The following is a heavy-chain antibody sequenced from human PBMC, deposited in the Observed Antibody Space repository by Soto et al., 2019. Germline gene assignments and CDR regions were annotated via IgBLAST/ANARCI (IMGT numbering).Heavy chain of an antibody. V-gene: IGHV4-39*07. CDR3: ARVSGGIAAAGTVNWFDP. Sequence: PSETLSLTCTVSGGPITSGSYYWGWIRQPPGKGLEWIGSVYYSGRTGYNPSLKSRVTISVDTSKTQFSLKLSSVTAADTAVYYCARVSGGIAAAGTVNWFDPWGQGTLVTVSS. CDR1: GGPITSGSYY. CDR2: VYYSGRT. J-gene: IGHJ5*02. D-gene: IGHD6-13*01.